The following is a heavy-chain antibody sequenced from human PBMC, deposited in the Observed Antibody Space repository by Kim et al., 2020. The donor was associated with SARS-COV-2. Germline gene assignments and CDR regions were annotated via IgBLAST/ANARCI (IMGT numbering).Heavy chain of an antibody. Sequence: ASVKVSCKASGYTFTSYDINWVRQATGQGLEWMGWMNPNSGNTGYAQKFQGRVTMTRNTSISTAYMELSSLRSEDTAVYYCARLYSSSWSYYYYYGMDVWGQGTTVTVSS. CDR1: GYTFTSYD. CDR3: ARLYSSSWSYYYYYGMDV. J-gene: IGHJ6*02. V-gene: IGHV1-8*01. D-gene: IGHD6-13*01. CDR2: MNPNSGNT.